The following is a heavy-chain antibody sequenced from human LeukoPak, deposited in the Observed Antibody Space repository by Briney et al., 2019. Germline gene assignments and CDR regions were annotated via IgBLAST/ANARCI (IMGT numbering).Heavy chain of an antibody. Sequence: ASVKGPCKASGYTFTGYYMHWVRQAPGQGLEWMGWINPSGGTTNYPQKFQGRVTMTRDTSTSTVYMELSSLRSEDTAVYYCARFAVHRRLAVVGQFGLDYWGQGTLVTVSS. J-gene: IGHJ4*02. CDR2: INPSGGTT. D-gene: IGHD6-19*01. CDR3: ARFAVHRRLAVVGQFGLDY. CDR1: GYTFTGYY. V-gene: IGHV1-46*01.